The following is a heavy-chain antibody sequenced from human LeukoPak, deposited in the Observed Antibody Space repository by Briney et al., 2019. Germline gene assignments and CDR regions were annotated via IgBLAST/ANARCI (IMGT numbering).Heavy chain of an antibody. D-gene: IGHD6-19*01. J-gene: IGHJ4*02. Sequence: PGGSLRLSCAASGFTFSSYAMSWVRQAPGKGLEWVSSISSSSSYIYYADSVKGRFTISRDNAKNSLYLQMNSLRAEDTAVYYCARVRYSSGCYDYWGQGTLVTVFS. CDR1: GFTFSSYA. CDR2: ISSSSSYI. V-gene: IGHV3-21*01. CDR3: ARVRYSSGCYDY.